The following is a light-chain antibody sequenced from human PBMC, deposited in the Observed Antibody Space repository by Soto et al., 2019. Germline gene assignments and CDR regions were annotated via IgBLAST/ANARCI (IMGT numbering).Light chain of an antibody. Sequence: QSALTQPASVSGAPGQSSSVSCRGTSSDIGSYNHVAWYQQFPGKSPKLMIYAVSDRPPGVSDRFSGSKSGITASLTISGLQTEDEADYYCISYTDRQSYLFGTGTKVTVL. V-gene: IGLV2-14*03. J-gene: IGLJ1*01. CDR3: ISYTDRQSYL. CDR2: AVS. CDR1: SSDIGSYNH.